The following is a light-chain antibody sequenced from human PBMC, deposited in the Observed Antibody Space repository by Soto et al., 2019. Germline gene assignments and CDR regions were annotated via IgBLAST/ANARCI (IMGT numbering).Light chain of an antibody. V-gene: IGKV3-20*01. J-gene: IGKJ3*01. CDR2: GAS. CDR3: QQYGNSFT. CDR1: QSVSSSF. Sequence: EIVLTQSPGTLSLSPGERATLSCRASQSVSSSFLAWYQQKPGQAPRLLIYGASSRATGIPDRFSGSGSGTDFTLTISSMEPEDFAGYYCQQYGNSFTFGPGTKVDIK.